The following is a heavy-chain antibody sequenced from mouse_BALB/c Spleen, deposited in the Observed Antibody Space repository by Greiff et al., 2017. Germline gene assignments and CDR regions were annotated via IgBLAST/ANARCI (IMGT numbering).Heavy chain of an antibody. CDR3: ARGGNYRFAY. Sequence: DVMLVESGGGLVKPGGSLKLSCAASGFTFSSYAMSWVRQTPEKRLEWVASISSGGSTYYPDSVKGRFTISRDNARNILYLQMSSLRSEDTAMYYCARGGNYRFAYWGQGTLVTVSA. V-gene: IGHV5-6-5*01. D-gene: IGHD2-1*01. CDR2: ISSGGST. CDR1: GFTFSSYA. J-gene: IGHJ3*01.